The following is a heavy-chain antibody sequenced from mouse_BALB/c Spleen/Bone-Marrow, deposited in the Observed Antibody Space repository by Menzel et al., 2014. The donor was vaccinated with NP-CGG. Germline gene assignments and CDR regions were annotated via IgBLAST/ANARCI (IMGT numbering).Heavy chain of an antibody. CDR3: ARRGWDGYFDY. J-gene: IGHJ2*01. V-gene: IGHV5-6-2*01. Sequence: EVKLVESGGGLVKLGGSLKLSCAASGFTFSSYYMSWVRQTPEKRLELVAAINSNGGSTYYPDTVKGRFTISRDNAKNTLYLQMSSLKSEDTALYYCARRGWDGYFDYWGLGTTLTVSS. CDR1: GFTFSSYY. D-gene: IGHD4-1*01. CDR2: INSNGGST.